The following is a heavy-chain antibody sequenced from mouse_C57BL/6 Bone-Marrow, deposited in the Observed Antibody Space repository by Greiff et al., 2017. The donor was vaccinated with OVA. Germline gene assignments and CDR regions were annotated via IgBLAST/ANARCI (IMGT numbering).Heavy chain of an antibody. CDR3: ARRCGSSDYAMDY. CDR1: GYTFTSYW. V-gene: IGHV1-72*01. D-gene: IGHD1-1*01. J-gene: IGHJ4*01. CDR2: IDPNSGGT. Sequence: QVQLKQPGAELVKPGASVKLSCKASGYTFTSYWMHWVKQRPGRGLEWIGRIDPNSGGTKYNEKFKSKATLTVDKPSSTAYMQLSSLTSEDSAVYYCARRCGSSDYAMDYWGKGTSVTVSS.